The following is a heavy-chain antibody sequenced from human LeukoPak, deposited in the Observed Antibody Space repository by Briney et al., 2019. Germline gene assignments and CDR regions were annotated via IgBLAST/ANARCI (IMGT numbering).Heavy chain of an antibody. Sequence: GGSLRLSCAASGFTFSDYYMNWVRQARGKGLEWVSSISSSSYIYYADSVKGRFTISRDNAKNSLYLQMNSLRAEDTAVYYCARGPGPFDYWGQGTLVTVSS. CDR3: ARGPGPFDY. V-gene: IGHV3-69-1*01. J-gene: IGHJ4*02. CDR2: ISSSSYI. CDR1: GFTFSDYY.